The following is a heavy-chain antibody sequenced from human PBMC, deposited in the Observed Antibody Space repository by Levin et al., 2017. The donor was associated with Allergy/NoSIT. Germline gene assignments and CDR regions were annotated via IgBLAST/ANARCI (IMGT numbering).Heavy chain of an antibody. CDR2: IDQDGSQK. V-gene: IGHV3-7*03. J-gene: IGHJ3*02. D-gene: IGHD2-8*01. Sequence: GGSLRLSCAAAGFTFRDYWMTWVRQTPGRGLEWVVNIDQDGSQKSFVDSVKGRFTFSRENAKKSVGLQMNCLRDDDTDVYYCARELRENGAYDACDIRGHGTMVTFS. CDR3: ARELRENGAYDACDI. CDR1: GFTFRDYW.